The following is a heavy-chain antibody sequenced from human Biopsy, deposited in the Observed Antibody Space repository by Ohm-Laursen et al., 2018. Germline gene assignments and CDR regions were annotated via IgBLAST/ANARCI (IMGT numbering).Heavy chain of an antibody. CDR2: ISNSGNT. CDR1: GDSINSSY. CDR3: ARRGSGGRSFDY. Sequence: GTLSLTCTVSGDSINSSYSSWIRQAPGKGLEWIGFISNSGNTNYNPSLKSRVTISADTSKNQFSLKLGSVTVADTAVFYCARRGSGGRSFDYWGQGSLVTVSS. J-gene: IGHJ4*02. V-gene: IGHV4-59*08. D-gene: IGHD2-15*01.